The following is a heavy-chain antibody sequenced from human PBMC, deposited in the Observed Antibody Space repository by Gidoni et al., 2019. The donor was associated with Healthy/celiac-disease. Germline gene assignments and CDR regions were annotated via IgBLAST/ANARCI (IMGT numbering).Heavy chain of an antibody. CDR3: ARDRLEYYYDSSGYYHNWFDP. V-gene: IGHV4-61*01. CDR2: IYYSGST. CDR1: GCSVSSGSYY. D-gene: IGHD3-22*01. J-gene: IGHJ5*02. Sequence: QVQLPESGPGLVTPSETLSLTCTVSGCSVSSGSYYWRWIRQPQGKGLEWSGYIYYSGSTNYNPTLKSRVTISVDTSKNQFSLKLSSVTAADTAVYYCARDRLEYYYDSSGYYHNWFDPWGQGTRVTVSS.